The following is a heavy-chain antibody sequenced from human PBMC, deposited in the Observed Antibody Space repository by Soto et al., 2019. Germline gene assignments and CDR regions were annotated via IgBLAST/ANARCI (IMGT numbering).Heavy chain of an antibody. CDR2: MYHSGST. D-gene: IGHD2-2*01. CDR3: ARLGEYYQSLDP. V-gene: IGHV4-59*08. J-gene: IGHJ5*02. Sequence: SETLSLTCTFSGCSISSYYWSWIRQPPGKGLEWIGYMYHSGSTYYNPSLKSRVTISIDRSKNQFSLKLSSVTAADTAVYYCARLGEYYQSLDPWGPGTLVTVSS. CDR1: GCSISSYY.